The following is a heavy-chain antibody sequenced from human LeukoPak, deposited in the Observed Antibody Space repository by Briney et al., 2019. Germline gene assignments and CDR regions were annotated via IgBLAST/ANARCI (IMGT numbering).Heavy chain of an antibody. D-gene: IGHD3-22*01. J-gene: IGHJ4*02. Sequence: PGGSLRLSCAASGFTFSSYAMSWVRQAPGKGLEWVSAISGSGGSTYYADSVKGRFTISRDNSKNTLYLQMNSLRAEDTAVYYCARLRGDYDSSGYYSGHFDYWGQGTLVTVSS. CDR1: GFTFSSYA. CDR2: ISGSGGST. V-gene: IGHV3-23*01. CDR3: ARLRGDYDSSGYYSGHFDY.